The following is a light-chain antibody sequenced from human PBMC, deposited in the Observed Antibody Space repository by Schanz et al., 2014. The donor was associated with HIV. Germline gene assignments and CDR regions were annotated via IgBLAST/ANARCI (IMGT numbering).Light chain of an antibody. J-gene: IGKJ2*01. Sequence: EIVLTQSPGTLSLSPGERATLSCRASQSVSSSYLAWYQQKPGQAPSLLIYGASRRATGIPDRFSGSGSGTDFSLTSSRLEPEDVAVYYCQQYGSSPRTFGQGTKLEIK. V-gene: IGKV3-20*01. CDR1: QSVSSSY. CDR2: GAS. CDR3: QQYGSSPRT.